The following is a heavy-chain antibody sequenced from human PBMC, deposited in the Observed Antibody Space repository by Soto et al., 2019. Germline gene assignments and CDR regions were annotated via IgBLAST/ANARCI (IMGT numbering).Heavy chain of an antibody. D-gene: IGHD2-15*01. CDR2: ISAYNGNT. Sequence: GASVKVSCKASGYTFTSYGISWVRQAPGQGLEWMGWISAYNGNTNYAQKLQGRVTMTTDTSTSTAYMELRSLRSDDTAVYYCARGGLSRGLLGYCSGGSCWGEYFQHWGQGTLVTVSS. CDR1: GYTFTSYG. V-gene: IGHV1-18*01. J-gene: IGHJ1*01. CDR3: ARGGLSRGLLGYCSGGSCWGEYFQH.